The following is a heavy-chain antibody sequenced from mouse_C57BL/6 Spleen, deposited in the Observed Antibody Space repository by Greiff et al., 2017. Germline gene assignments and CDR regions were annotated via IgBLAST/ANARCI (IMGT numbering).Heavy chain of an antibody. J-gene: IGHJ1*03. CDR2: INPNNGGT. Sequence: VQLQQSGPELVKPGASVKISCKASGYTFTDYYMNWVKQSHGKSLEWIGAINPNNGGTSYNQKFKGKATLTVDKSSSTAYMELRSLTSEDSAVYYCARWGDYRYFDVWGTGTTVTVSS. CDR1: GYTFTDYY. V-gene: IGHV1-26*01. CDR3: ARWGDYRYFDV. D-gene: IGHD2-13*01.